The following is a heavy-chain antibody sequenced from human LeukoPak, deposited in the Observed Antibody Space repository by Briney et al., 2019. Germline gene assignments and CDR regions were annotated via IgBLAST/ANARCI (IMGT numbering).Heavy chain of an antibody. V-gene: IGHV5-51*01. D-gene: IGHD3-22*01. CDR2: IYPGDSDT. CDR1: GYKFTRCW. Sequence: GESLKISCKDSGYKFTRCWIGWVRQMPGKGLEWMGIIYPGDSDTRYSPSFQGQVTISADESISTAYLQWSSLKASDTAMYYCARQRSTAYYDSSGLPYDAFDIWGQGTMVTVSS. CDR3: ARQRSTAYYDSSGLPYDAFDI. J-gene: IGHJ3*02.